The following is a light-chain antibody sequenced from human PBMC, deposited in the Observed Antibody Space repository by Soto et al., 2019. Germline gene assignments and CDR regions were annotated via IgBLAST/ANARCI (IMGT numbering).Light chain of an antibody. CDR1: QSVYSN. CDR2: GAS. CDR3: QHYNNWPLYT. V-gene: IGKV3-15*01. J-gene: IGKJ2*01. Sequence: EIVMTQSPATLSVSPGERATLSCRASQSVYSNLAWYQQKPGQTPRLLIYGASTSATGIPARFSGSGSGTDFTLTISSLQSEDFAVYYCQHYNNWPLYTFGQGTKLEIK.